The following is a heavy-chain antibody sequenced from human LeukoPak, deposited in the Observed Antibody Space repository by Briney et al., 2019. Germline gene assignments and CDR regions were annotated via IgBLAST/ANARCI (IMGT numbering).Heavy chain of an antibody. J-gene: IGHJ4*02. CDR2: IYTNRST. D-gene: IGHD3-16*01. CDR3: ARVAWGVFVDY. V-gene: IGHV4-61*02. Sequence: PSETLSLTCTVSSGSISSGSYYWSWIRQPARKGLEWIGRIYTNRSTNYNPSLKSQHPLSVDTSHNLFALKPTAVTAADTAVYYCARVAWGVFVDYWGQGTLVTVSS. CDR1: SGSISSGSYY.